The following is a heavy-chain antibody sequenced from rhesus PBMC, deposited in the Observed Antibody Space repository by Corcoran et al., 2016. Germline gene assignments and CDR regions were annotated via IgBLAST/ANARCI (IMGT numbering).Heavy chain of an antibody. CDR3: ASGSGWSLDY. Sequence: QVQLQESGPGLVKPSETLSLTCAVSGYSISSGYGWSWIRQPPGKGLEWIGDIGGSSGSTNYNPSLKSRVTISKDTSKNQFSLKLSSVTAADTAVYYCASGSGWSLDYWGQGVLVTVSS. J-gene: IGHJ4*01. D-gene: IGHD6S26*01. CDR2: IGGSSGST. V-gene: IGHV4-127*01. CDR1: GYSISSGYG.